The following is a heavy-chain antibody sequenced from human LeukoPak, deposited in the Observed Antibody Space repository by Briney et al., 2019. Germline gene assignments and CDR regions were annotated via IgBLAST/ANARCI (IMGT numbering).Heavy chain of an antibody. CDR2: IYYSGST. J-gene: IGHJ2*01. Sequence: SETLSLTCAVYGVSFSGYYWSWIRQPPGKGLEWIGYIYYSGSTYYNPSLKSRVTISVDTSKNQFSLKLSSVTAADTAVYYCARVEMATNWYFDLWGRGTLVTVSS. V-gene: IGHV4-34*09. CDR1: GVSFSGYY. D-gene: IGHD5-24*01. CDR3: ARVEMATNWYFDL.